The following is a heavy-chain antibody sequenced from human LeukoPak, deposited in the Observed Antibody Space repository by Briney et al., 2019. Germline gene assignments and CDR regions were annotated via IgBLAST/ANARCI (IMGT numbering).Heavy chain of an antibody. D-gene: IGHD3-22*01. Sequence: PSETLSLTCTVSGGSISSYYWSWIRQPPGKGLEWIGYIYYSGSTNYNPSLKSRVTISVDTSKNQFSLKLSSVTAADTAVYYCARDYYDSCGHYYFDYWGQGTLVTVSS. CDR2: IYYSGST. J-gene: IGHJ4*02. CDR1: GGSISSYY. V-gene: IGHV4-59*01. CDR3: ARDYYDSCGHYYFDY.